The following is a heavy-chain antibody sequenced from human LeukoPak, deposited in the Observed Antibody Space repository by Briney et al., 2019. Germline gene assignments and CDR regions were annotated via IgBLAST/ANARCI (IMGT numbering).Heavy chain of an antibody. CDR3: ARGASYSDSSGYYSDY. CDR1: GFTFSDYY. Sequence: GGFLRHFRAASGFTFSDYYMSWIRQAPGKGLEWVSYLSSSGSTIYYAASVTSRFTISKDNAQDSLYLQTNSLRAEATAVSSCARGASYSDSSGYYSDYWGQGTLVTVSS. D-gene: IGHD3-22*01. V-gene: IGHV3-11*04. CDR2: LSSSGSTI. J-gene: IGHJ4*02.